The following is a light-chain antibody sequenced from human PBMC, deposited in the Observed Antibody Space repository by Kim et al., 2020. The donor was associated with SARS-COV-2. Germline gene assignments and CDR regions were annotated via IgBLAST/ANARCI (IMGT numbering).Light chain of an antibody. Sequence: ASDGDRVTITCRASQSISSWLAWYQQKPGKAPKLLIYRASSLENGVTSRFSGSGSGTEFTLTISSLQPDDFATYYCQQYSSYPRTFGQGTKVDIK. CDR1: QSISSW. CDR2: RAS. V-gene: IGKV1-5*03. J-gene: IGKJ1*01. CDR3: QQYSSYPRT.